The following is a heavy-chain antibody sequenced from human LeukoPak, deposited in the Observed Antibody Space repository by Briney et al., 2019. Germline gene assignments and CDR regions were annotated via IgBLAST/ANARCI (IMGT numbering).Heavy chain of an antibody. J-gene: IGHJ4*02. D-gene: IGHD5-12*01. CDR1: GSTFTSYY. CDR3: ARDRLGGYDWDYFDY. Sequence: GASVKVSCKASGSTFTSYYMHWVRQAPGQGLEWMGIINPSGGSTSYAQKFQGRVTMTRDTSTSTVYMELSSLRSEDTAVYYCARDRLGGYDWDYFDYWGQGTLVTVSS. V-gene: IGHV1-46*01. CDR2: INPSGGST.